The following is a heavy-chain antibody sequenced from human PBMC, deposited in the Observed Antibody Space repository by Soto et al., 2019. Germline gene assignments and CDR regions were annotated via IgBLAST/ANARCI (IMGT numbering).Heavy chain of an antibody. CDR1: GYIFTNYC. V-gene: IGHV5-10-1*01. CDR2: MDPKDSYT. CDR3: ARHKSSSGSYPIDY. Sequence: GESLKISCKGSGYIFTNYCITWVRQMPGKGLEWMGTMDPKDSYTNYSPSFQGHVTISPDKSINNAYLQWSSLKASDTAIYYCARHKSSSGSYPIDYWGQGTLVIVSS. D-gene: IGHD3-22*01. J-gene: IGHJ4*02.